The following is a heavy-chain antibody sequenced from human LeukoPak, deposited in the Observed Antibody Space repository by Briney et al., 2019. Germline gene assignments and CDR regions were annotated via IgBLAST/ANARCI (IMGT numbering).Heavy chain of an antibody. CDR2: INHSGST. CDR3: ARGTGTPVYYQYGLDV. J-gene: IGHJ6*02. Sequence: KPSETLSLTCAVYGGSFSGNYWSWIRQPPGKGLEWIGEINHSGSTNYNPSLKSRVTISVDTSKNQFSLKLSSVTAADTAVCYCARGTGTPVYYQYGLDVWGQGTTVTVSS. V-gene: IGHV4-34*01. CDR1: GGSFSGNY. D-gene: IGHD1-1*01.